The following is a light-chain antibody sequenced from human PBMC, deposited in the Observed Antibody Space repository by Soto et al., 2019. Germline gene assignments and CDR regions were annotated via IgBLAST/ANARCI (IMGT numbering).Light chain of an antibody. J-gene: IGKJ1*01. CDR2: AAS. Sequence: DIQMTQSPSTLSASVGDRVTITCRASQSISIWLAWYQQKPGKVPKLLIYAASTLESGVPSRFSGSGSGTEFTLTINSLQPDDFATYYCQQYKGATFGQGTKVDI. CDR3: QQYKGAT. CDR1: QSISIW. V-gene: IGKV1-5*01.